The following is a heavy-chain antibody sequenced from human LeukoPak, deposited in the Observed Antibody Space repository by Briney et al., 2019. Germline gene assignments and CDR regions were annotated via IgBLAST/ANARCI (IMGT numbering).Heavy chain of an antibody. CDR3: ARGRSAAFGVVIKQNWFDP. J-gene: IGHJ5*02. CDR1: GGSFSGYY. Sequence: SETLSLTCAVYGGSFSGYYWSWIRQPPGKGLEWIGEINHSGSTTYNPSLKSRVTISVDTSKNQFSLKLSSVTAADTAVYYCARGRSAAFGVVIKQNWFDPWGQGTLVTVSS. CDR2: INHSGST. D-gene: IGHD3-3*01. V-gene: IGHV4-34*01.